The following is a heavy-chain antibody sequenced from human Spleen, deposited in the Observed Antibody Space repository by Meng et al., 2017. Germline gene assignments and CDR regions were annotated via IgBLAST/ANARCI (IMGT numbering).Heavy chain of an antibody. CDR1: GYTFTSYD. CDR2: MSPNRGKT. V-gene: IGHV1-8*03. CDR3: ARGQGSGWYLMGY. D-gene: IGHD6-19*01. Sequence: ASVKVSCKASGYTFTSYDINWVRQAPGQGLEWMGWMSPNRGKTAYAEKFEGRVTITRDTSISTAYMELSSLRSADTAVYFCARGQGSGWYLMGYWGQGTLVTVSS. J-gene: IGHJ4*02.